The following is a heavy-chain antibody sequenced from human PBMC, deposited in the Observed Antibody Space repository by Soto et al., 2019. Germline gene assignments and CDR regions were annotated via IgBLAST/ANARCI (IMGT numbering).Heavy chain of an antibody. CDR1: GFTFIDYA. J-gene: IGHJ4*02. CDR2: ISGGGGTT. V-gene: IGHV3-23*01. CDR3: AKALSHDSPFDY. D-gene: IGHD1-1*01. Sequence: EVQLLESGGGLVQPGGSLRLSCTASGFTFIDYAMSWVRQAPGKRLEWVSLISGGGGTTQYADSVKGRFTISRDNAKNTVYLQMNSLRVEGTAVYFCAKALSHDSPFDYWGQGTLVTVSS.